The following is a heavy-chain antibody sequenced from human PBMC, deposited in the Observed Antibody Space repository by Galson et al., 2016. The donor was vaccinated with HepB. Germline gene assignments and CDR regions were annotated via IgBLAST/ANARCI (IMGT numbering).Heavy chain of an antibody. J-gene: IGHJ6*02. CDR2: IYHSGST. V-gene: IGHV4-39*01. D-gene: IGHD3-10*01. Sequence: SETLSLTCTVSGGSISSSGYYWGWIRQPPGKGLEWIGSIYHSGSTYYNPSLKSRVTISVDTSKNQFSLKLSSLTAADTAVYFCVRRGPTYYYGMDVWGQGTTVTVSS. CDR1: GGSISSSGYY. CDR3: VRRGPTYYYGMDV.